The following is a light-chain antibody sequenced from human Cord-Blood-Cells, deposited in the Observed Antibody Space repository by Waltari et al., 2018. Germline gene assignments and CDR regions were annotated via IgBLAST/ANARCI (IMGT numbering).Light chain of an antibody. CDR3: QQYGSSPLFT. CDR1: QSVSSSY. Sequence: EIVLTQSPGTLSLSPGERATLSCRASQSVSSSYLAWYQQKPGQAPRLLLYGASSRATGIPDRFSDSGSGTDFTLTISRLEPEDFAVYYCQQYGSSPLFTFGPGTKVDIK. J-gene: IGKJ3*01. CDR2: GAS. V-gene: IGKV3-20*01.